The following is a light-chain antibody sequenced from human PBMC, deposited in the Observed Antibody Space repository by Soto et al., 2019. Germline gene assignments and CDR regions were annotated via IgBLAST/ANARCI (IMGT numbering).Light chain of an antibody. CDR2: KVS. CDR3: QQYGSSLSYT. Sequence: DVVMTQSPLSLPVTLGQPASISCRSSQSLVYSDGNTYLNWFQQRPGQSPRRLIYKVSNRDSGVPDRFSGSGSGTDFTLTISRLEPEDFAVYYCQQYGSSLSYTFGQGTRLEIK. V-gene: IGKV2-30*01. J-gene: IGKJ5*01. CDR1: QSLVYSDGNTY.